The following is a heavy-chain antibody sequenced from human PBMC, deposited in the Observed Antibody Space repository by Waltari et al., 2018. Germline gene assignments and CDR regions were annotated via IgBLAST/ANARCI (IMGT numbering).Heavy chain of an antibody. CDR3: AASIAARPLPVDY. V-gene: IGHV3-53*01. J-gene: IGHJ4*02. CDR2: IYSGVST. D-gene: IGHD6-6*01. CDR1: GFTVSSNY. Sequence: EVQLVESGGGLIQPGGSLRLSCAASGFTVSSNYMSWVRQAPGKGLEWVSVIYSGVSTYYADSVKGRFTIARDNSKNTLYLQMNSLRAEDTAVYYCAASIAARPLPVDYWGQGTLVTVSS.